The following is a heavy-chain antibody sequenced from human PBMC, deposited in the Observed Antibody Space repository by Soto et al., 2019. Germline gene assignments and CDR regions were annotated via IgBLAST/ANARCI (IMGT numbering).Heavy chain of an antibody. V-gene: IGHV1-3*01. Sequence: QVQLVQSGAEVKKPGASVKVSCKASGYSSTTYAIHWVRQAPGQRPEWMGWINPDNGDTKYSQKFQGRVTISRDTSASTAYRELSSLRSEDTAIYYCARGVGQWLVQWVYFDFWGQGTRVTVSS. CDR3: ARGVGQWLVQWVYFDF. CDR1: GYSSTTYA. J-gene: IGHJ4*02. D-gene: IGHD6-19*01. CDR2: INPDNGDT.